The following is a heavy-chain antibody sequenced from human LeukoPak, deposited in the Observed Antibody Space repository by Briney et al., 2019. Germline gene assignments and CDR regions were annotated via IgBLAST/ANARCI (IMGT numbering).Heavy chain of an antibody. D-gene: IGHD5-24*01. CDR1: GFMFSSNW. Sequence: GGSLRLSCAASGFMFSSNWMSWVRLAPGKGLGWVANIKEDGTETYYVDSVKGRFTISRDNAKNSLDLQMNSLRVEATAVYYCAKEGRSLQTYWGQGTLVTVSS. V-gene: IGHV3-7*03. J-gene: IGHJ4*02. CDR2: IKEDGTET. CDR3: AKEGRSLQTY.